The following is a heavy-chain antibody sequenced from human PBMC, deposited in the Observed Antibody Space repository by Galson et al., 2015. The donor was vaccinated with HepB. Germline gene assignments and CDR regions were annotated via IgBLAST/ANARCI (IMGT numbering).Heavy chain of an antibody. J-gene: IGHJ6*03. CDR1: GFTVSSNY. Sequence: SLRLSCAASGFTVSSNYMGWVRQAPGKGLEWVSVIYSGGSTYYADSVKGRFTISRDNPKNTLYLQMNSLRAEDTAVYYCARGWYCSSTSCYRDYYYMDVWGKGTTVTVSS. CDR3: ARGWYCSSTSCYRDYYYMDV. D-gene: IGHD2-2*01. V-gene: IGHV3-53*01. CDR2: IYSGGST.